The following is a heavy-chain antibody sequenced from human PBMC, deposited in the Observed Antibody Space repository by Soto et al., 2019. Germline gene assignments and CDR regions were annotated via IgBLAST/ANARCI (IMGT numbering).Heavy chain of an antibody. Sequence: PGESLKISCKGSGYTFTSYWIGWVRQMPGKGLEGMGIIYLGGSDTRYSPSFQGQVTISADKSLTNVYLQRSSLKASDTAMYYCATTDCYEIENWGQGTLVTVSS. CDR2: IYLGGSDT. D-gene: IGHD2-21*01. CDR1: GYTFTSYW. CDR3: ATTDCYEIEN. J-gene: IGHJ4*01. V-gene: IGHV5-51*01.